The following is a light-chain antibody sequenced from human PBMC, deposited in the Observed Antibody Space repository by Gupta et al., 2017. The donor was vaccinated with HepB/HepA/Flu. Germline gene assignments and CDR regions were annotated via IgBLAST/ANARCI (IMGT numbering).Light chain of an antibody. V-gene: IGLV1-40*01. CDR3: QSYDSTLSVSV. J-gene: IGLJ2*01. CDR1: SSNIGAGYD. Sequence: QSVLTQPPSVSGAPGQRVTITCTGSSSNIGAGYDVHWYQQLPGTAPKLLIYGNSNRPSGVPDRFSGSKSGTSASLDITGLQAEDEAEYYCQSYDSTLSVSVCGGGTKVTVL. CDR2: GNS.